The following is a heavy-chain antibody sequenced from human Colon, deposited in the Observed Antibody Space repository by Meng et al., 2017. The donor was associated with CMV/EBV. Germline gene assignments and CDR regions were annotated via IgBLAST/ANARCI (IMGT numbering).Heavy chain of an antibody. Sequence: ETLSLTCAASGFTISSNYMSWIRQAPGKGLEWVSALYSGGDTYYADSVKGRFTISKDNSNNTLYLQMNSLRTEDTAVYYCAREFSLGWFDSWGQGTRVTVSS. CDR1: GFTISSNY. CDR2: LYSGGDT. CDR3: AREFSLGWFDS. D-gene: IGHD3-3*02. J-gene: IGHJ5*01. V-gene: IGHV3-66*02.